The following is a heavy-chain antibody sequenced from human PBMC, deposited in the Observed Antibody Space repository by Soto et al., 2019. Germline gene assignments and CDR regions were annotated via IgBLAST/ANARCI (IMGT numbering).Heavy chain of an antibody. J-gene: IGHJ4*02. Sequence: GGSLRLSCAASGFTFSIYWMTWVRQAPGKGLEWVANIKQDGSVKYYVDSVKGRFTISRDNAKNSVYLQMNSLRVEDTAVYYCARIGYSSSSNDYWGQGTQVTVSS. CDR1: GFTFSIYW. CDR3: ARIGYSSSSNDY. CDR2: IKQDGSVK. D-gene: IGHD2-2*03. V-gene: IGHV3-7*01.